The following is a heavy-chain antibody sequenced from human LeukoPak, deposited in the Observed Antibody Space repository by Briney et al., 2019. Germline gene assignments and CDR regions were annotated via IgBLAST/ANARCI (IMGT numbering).Heavy chain of an antibody. V-gene: IGHV3-64*01. Sequence: GGSLRLSCAASGFTFSSYAMHWVRQAPGKGLEYVSAISSNGGSTYYANSVKGRFTISRDNSKNTLYLQMNSLRAEDTAVYYCANGEIYGDDFDYWGQGTLVTVSS. CDR2: ISSNGGST. CDR1: GFTFSSYA. J-gene: IGHJ4*02. D-gene: IGHD4-17*01. CDR3: ANGEIYGDDFDY.